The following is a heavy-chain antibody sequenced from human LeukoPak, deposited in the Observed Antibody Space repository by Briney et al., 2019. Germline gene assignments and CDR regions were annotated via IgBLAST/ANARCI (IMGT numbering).Heavy chain of an antibody. V-gene: IGHV3-30*18. CDR1: GFTFSSYG. J-gene: IGHJ4*02. Sequence: GGSLRLSCAASGFTFSSYGMHWVRQAPGKGLEWVAVISYDGSNKYYADSVKGRFTISRDNSKNTLYLQMSSLRAEDTAVYYCAKDRYRAYGSGISYFDYWGQGTLVTVSS. CDR3: AKDRYRAYGSGISYFDY. D-gene: IGHD3-10*01. CDR2: ISYDGSNK.